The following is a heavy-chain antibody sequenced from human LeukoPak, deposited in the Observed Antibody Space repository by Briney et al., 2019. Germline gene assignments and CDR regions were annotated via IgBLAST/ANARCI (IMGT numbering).Heavy chain of an antibody. J-gene: IGHJ4*02. D-gene: IGHD3-22*01. V-gene: IGHV3-21*04. CDR3: ARELYYYASSGYYYFDY. CDR2: ISSSSSYI. Sequence: GGSLRLSCAASGFTFSSYSMNWVRQAPRKGLEWVSSISSSSSYIYYADSVKGRFTISRDNAKNSLYLQMNSLRAEDTAVYYCARELYYYASSGYYYFDYWGQGTLVTVSS. CDR1: GFTFSSYS.